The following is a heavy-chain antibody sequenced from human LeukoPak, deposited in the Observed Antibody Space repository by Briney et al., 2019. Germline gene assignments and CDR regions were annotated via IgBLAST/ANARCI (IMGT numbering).Heavy chain of an antibody. V-gene: IGHV3-21*01. D-gene: IGHD5-24*01. CDR3: ARVEMGYSIDY. CDR1: GFTFSSYS. J-gene: IGHJ4*02. CDR2: ISSSSSYI. Sequence: GGSLRLSCAASGFTFSSYSMNWVRQAPGKGLEWVSSISSSSSYIYYADSVKGRFTISRDNAKSSLYLQMNSLRAEDTAVYYCARVEMGYSIDYWGQGTLVTVSS.